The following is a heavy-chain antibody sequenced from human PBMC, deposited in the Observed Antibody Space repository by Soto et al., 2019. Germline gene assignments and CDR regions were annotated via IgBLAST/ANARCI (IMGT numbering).Heavy chain of an antibody. J-gene: IGHJ4*02. CDR3: ARVNGIAAAGFQFGY. D-gene: IGHD6-13*01. CDR1: GGSISSGGYY. Sequence: QVQLQESVPGLVKPSHTLSLTCTVSGGSISSGGYYWSWIRQHPGKGLEWMGYIYYSGRTYYNPSHKSPVTISVDTSKNPFSMKLSSVTAANTAVYSCARVNGIAAAGFQFGYWGQGTLVTVSS. V-gene: IGHV4-31*01. CDR2: IYYSGRT.